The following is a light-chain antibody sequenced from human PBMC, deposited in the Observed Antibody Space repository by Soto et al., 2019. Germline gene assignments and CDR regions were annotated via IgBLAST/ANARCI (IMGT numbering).Light chain of an antibody. CDR2: GNS. V-gene: IGLV1-40*01. Sequence: QSVLTQPPSVSGAPGQRVTISCTGRSSNIGAGYDVHWYQQLPGTAPKLLIYGNSNRPSGVPDRFSVSKSGTSASLAITGLQDEDEADYYCQSYDSSLSGSVFGGGTKLTVL. CDR1: SSNIGAGYD. CDR3: QSYDSSLSGSV. J-gene: IGLJ3*02.